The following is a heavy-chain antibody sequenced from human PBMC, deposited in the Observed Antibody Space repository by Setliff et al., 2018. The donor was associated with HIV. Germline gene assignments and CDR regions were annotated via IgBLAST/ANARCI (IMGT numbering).Heavy chain of an antibody. CDR1: GGSFSGYY. J-gene: IGHJ4*02. V-gene: IGHV4-34*01. CDR3: ARVDRCSGGSCYFIDY. Sequence: PSETLSLTCGVYGGSFSGYYWTWIRQPPGKGLEWIGEINHSGSTNYNPSLKSRVTISVDTSKNQFSLKLTSVTAADTAVYYCARVDRCSGGSCYFIDYWGQGTLVTVSS. CDR2: INHSGST. D-gene: IGHD2-15*01.